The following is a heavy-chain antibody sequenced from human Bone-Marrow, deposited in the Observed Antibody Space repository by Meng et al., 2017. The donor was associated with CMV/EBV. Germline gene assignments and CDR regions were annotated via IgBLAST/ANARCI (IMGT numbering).Heavy chain of an antibody. CDR1: GYTFTTYG. CDR3: ARVYYGSGNDNLGA. Sequence: ASVKVSCKASGYTFTTYGISWVRQATGQGLEWMGWMNPNSGNTGYAQKFQGRVTMTRNTSISTAYMELSSLRSEDTAVYYCARVYYGSGNDNLGAWGQGTLVTVSS. V-gene: IGHV1-8*02. D-gene: IGHD3-10*01. J-gene: IGHJ5*02. CDR2: MNPNSGNT.